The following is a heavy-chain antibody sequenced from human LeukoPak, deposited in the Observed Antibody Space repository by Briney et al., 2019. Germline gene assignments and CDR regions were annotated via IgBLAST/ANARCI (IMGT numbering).Heavy chain of an antibody. D-gene: IGHD3-10*01. CDR2: INSDGSST. Sequence: GGSLGLSCAASGFTFSSYWMHWVRQAPGKGLVWVSRINSDGSSTSYADSVKGRFTISRDNAKNTLYLQMNSLRAEDTAVYYCARLRGNTMVEYWGQGTLVTVSS. V-gene: IGHV3-74*01. CDR3: ARLRGNTMVEY. J-gene: IGHJ4*02. CDR1: GFTFSSYW.